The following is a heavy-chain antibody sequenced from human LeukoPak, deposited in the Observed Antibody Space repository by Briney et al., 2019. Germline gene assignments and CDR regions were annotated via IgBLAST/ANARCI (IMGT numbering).Heavy chain of an antibody. CDR3: ARDQSGSYYEGYYFDY. V-gene: IGHV3-21*01. J-gene: IGHJ4*02. CDR2: ISSSSSYI. CDR1: GFTFSSYS. D-gene: IGHD1-26*01. Sequence: GGSLRLSCAASGFTFSSYSMNWVRQAPGKGLEWVSSISSSSSYIYYADSVKGRFTISRDNAKNSLYLQMNSLRAEDTAVYYCARDQSGSYYEGYYFDYWGQGTLVTVSS.